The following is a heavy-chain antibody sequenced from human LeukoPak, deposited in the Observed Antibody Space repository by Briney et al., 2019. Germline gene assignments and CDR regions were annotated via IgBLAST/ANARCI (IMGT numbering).Heavy chain of an antibody. Sequence: SETLSLTCAVYGGSFSGYYWSWIRQPPGKGLEWIGEINHSGSTNYNPSLKSRVTMLVDTSKNQVSLKLTSVTAADTAVYYCARGQFHHDSTGYVAWGQGTLVTVSS. V-gene: IGHV4-34*01. CDR3: ARGQFHHDSTGYVA. J-gene: IGHJ5*02. CDR1: GGSFSGYY. CDR2: INHSGST. D-gene: IGHD3-22*01.